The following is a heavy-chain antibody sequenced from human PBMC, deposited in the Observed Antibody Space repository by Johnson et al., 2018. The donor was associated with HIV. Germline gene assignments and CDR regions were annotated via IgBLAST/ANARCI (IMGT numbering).Heavy chain of an antibody. CDR2: IRYDGSNN. CDR3: AKTRMGGILDAFDL. V-gene: IGHV3-30*02. J-gene: IGHJ3*01. D-gene: IGHD3-10*01. Sequence: QVQLVESGGGVVQPGRSRRLSCAASGFIFSSYGMHWVRQAPGKGLEWVAFIRYDGSNNYYAESVQGRFNISRDNPKNTLYLQMDSLRIEDTAVFYCAKTRMGGILDAFDLWGQGTMVTVSS. CDR1: GFIFSSYG.